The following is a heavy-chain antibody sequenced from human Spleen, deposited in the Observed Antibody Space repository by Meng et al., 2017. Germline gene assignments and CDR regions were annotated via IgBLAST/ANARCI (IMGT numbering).Heavy chain of an antibody. J-gene: IGHJ6*02. D-gene: IGHD3-10*01. CDR2: INGPGTIT. V-gene: IGHV3-74*01. CDR3: STFYYGSGRYSYYYYAMDV. CDR1: ELTFSSYW. Sequence: GESLKISCTASELTFSSYWMHWVRQAPGKGLVWVSRINGPGTITTYADSVKGRFTISRDNAKNTLYLQMDSLRAEDTAVYYCSTFYYGSGRYSYYYYAMDVWGQGTTVTVSS.